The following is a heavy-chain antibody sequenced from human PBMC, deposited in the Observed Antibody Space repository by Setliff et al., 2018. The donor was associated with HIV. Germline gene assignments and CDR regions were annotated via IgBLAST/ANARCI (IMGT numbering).Heavy chain of an antibody. CDR1: GFTFSNYE. Sequence: GGSLRLSCAASGFTFSNYEMNWVRQAPGKGLEWVSYISSSGSTTYYADSVKGRFTISRDNAKNSLYLEMNSLTAEDTAVYYCARGGHGGYSGYDRLDYWGQGTQVTV. CDR3: ARGGHGGYSGYDRLDY. D-gene: IGHD5-12*01. V-gene: IGHV3-48*03. CDR2: ISSSGSTT. J-gene: IGHJ4*02.